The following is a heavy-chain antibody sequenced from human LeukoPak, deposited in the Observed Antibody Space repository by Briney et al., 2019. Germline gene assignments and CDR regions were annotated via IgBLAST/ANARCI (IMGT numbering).Heavy chain of an antibody. CDR1: GYTFTGYY. V-gene: IGHV1-2*02. D-gene: IGHD1-14*01. Sequence: ASVKVSCKASGYTFTGYYMHWVRQAPGQGLEWMGWINPNTGGTKYAQRFQDRVTMTRDTSISTAYLELSRLTSDDTAVYYCARDRYYFYHGMDVWGQGTTVTVSS. CDR3: ARDRYYFYHGMDV. CDR2: INPNTGGT. J-gene: IGHJ6*02.